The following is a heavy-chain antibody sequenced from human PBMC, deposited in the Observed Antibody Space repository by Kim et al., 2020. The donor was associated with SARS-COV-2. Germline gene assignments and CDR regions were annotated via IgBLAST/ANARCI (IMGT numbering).Heavy chain of an antibody. V-gene: IGHV3-7*01. CDR1: GFTFSRHW. J-gene: IGHJ4*02. D-gene: IGHD2-15*01. Sequence: GGSLRLSCAASGFTFSRHWMSWVRQAPGKGLEWVASIREDANEKQFADSVKGRFTISRDNAKNSLYLQMNSLRAEDTAVYYCVREGLIYRSSDCWGQGTLVIVSS. CDR2: IREDANEK. CDR3: VREGLIYRSSDC.